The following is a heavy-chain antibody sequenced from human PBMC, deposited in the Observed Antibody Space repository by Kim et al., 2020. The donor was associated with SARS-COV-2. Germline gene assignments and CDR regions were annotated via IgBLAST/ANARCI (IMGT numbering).Heavy chain of an antibody. CDR3: AKDVVAYGDYPDY. D-gene: IGHD4-17*01. CDR1: GFTFGDYA. CDR2: ISWNGGSV. V-gene: IGHV3-9*01. J-gene: IGHJ4*02. Sequence: GGSLRLSCAASGFTFGDYAMHWVRQAPGKGLEWVSGISWNGGSVTYADSVKGRFTISRDNAKNSLYLQMNSLRAEDTALYYCAKDVVAYGDYPDYWGQGNLVTVSS.